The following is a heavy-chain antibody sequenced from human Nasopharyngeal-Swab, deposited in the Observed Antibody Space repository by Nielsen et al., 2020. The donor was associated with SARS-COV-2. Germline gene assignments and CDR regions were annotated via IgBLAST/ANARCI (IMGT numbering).Heavy chain of an antibody. J-gene: IGHJ2*01. V-gene: IGHV3-7*04. CDR1: GFTFSSYW. CDR3: ARGGWYFDF. Sequence: GESLKISCAASGFTFSSYWMSWVRQAPGKGLEWVANIKQDGSEKYYVDSVKGRFTISRDNAKNSLYLQMNSLRAEDTTVYYCARGGWYFDFWGRGTLVTSPQ. CDR2: IKQDGSEK.